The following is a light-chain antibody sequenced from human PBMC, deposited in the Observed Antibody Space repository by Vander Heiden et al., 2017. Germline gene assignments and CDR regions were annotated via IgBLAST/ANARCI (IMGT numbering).Light chain of an antibody. J-gene: IGLJ2*01. Sequence: SHVPTQPPSVCVAPGQTARLPWGGNNIGSKSVHWDQQTPGQAPVVVVYDDSDRPSGSPERFSGGNSGNTAALTISRVEGGDEADYYWRVWNRSSDHHVFGGGTKVTVL. CDR1: NIGSKS. CDR3: RVWNRSSDHHV. CDR2: DDS. V-gene: IGLV3-21*02.